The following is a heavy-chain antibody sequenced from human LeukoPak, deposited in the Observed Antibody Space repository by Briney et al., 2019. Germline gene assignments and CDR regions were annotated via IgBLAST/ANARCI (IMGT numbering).Heavy chain of an antibody. Sequence: GGSLRLSCAASGFTVSSNYMSWVRQAPGKGLEWVSVIYSGGSTYYADSVKGRFTISRDNAKNSLYLQMNSLRAEDTAVYYCAREILDYDSSGYYGYWGQGTLVTVSS. CDR1: GFTVSSNY. V-gene: IGHV3-53*01. J-gene: IGHJ4*02. CDR3: AREILDYDSSGYYGY. D-gene: IGHD3-22*01. CDR2: IYSGGST.